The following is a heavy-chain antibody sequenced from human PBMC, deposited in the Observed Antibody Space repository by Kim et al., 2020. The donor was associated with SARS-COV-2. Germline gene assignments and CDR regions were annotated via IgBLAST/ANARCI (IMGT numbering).Heavy chain of an antibody. D-gene: IGHD5-18*01. J-gene: IGHJ4*02. CDR2: ISASGGGT. CDR3: SKGAMVGTRAPDY. Sequence: GGSLRLSCAASGFIFGSYAMGWVRQAPGRGLEWVSAISASGGGTYYGDSVKGLFTISRDNSKNTLDLQMNSLRAEDTAVYYCSKGAMVGTRAPDYWGQGTLVTVSS. V-gene: IGHV3-23*01. CDR1: GFIFGSYA.